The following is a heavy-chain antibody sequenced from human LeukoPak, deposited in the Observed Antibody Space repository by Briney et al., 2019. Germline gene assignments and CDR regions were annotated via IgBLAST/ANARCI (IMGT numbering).Heavy chain of an antibody. J-gene: IGHJ4*02. D-gene: IGHD1-26*01. CDR2: IYHTGSP. V-gene: IGHV4-4*02. CDR3: ARDPHRGSFGSNY. CDR1: GGSITSSNW. Sequence: SGTLSLTCAVSGGSITSSNWWSWVRQPPGKGLEWIGEIYHTGSPNYNPSLKSRVTISVDKSKNHFSLSLSSVTAADTAVYYCARDPHRGSFGSNYWGQGTLVTVSS.